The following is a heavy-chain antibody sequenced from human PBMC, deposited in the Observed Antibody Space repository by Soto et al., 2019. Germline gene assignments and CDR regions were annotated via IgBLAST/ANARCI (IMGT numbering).Heavy chain of an antibody. CDR3: TDSYRDYVGSAFDI. CDR1: GFTFSHAW. CDR2: IKSKTDGGTI. J-gene: IGHJ3*02. D-gene: IGHD4-17*01. Sequence: QLVVSGGGLVKPGGSLRLSCAASGFTFSHAWMNWVRQAPGKGLEWVGRIKSKTDGGTIDYAAPVKGRFTISRDDSETTLYLQMNSLKTENTAVYYCTDSYRDYVGSAFDIWGQGTMVTVSS. V-gene: IGHV3-15*07.